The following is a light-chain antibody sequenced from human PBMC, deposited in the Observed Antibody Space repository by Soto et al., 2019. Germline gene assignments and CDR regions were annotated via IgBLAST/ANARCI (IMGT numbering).Light chain of an antibody. CDR1: QSVSSN. CDR3: QQCGNSPPWT. Sequence: EIVMTQSPATLSVSPGERATLSCRASQSVSSNLAWYQQKPGQAPRLLIYGASTRATGIPARFSGSGSGTEFTLTISSLQSEDFAVYYCQQCGNSPPWTFGQGTKVEIK. V-gene: IGKV3-15*01. CDR2: GAS. J-gene: IGKJ1*01.